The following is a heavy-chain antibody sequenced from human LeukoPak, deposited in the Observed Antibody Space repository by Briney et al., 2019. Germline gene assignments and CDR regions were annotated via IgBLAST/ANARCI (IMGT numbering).Heavy chain of an antibody. V-gene: IGHV4-39*01. CDR1: GGSISGYY. J-gene: IGHJ3*02. CDR2: IYYSGNT. Sequence: PSETLSLTCAVYGGSISGYYWGWIRQSPGKGLEWIGSIYYSGNTYYNPSLNSRVTITVDTSKNQFSLQLSSVTAADTTVYYCARSHIVAVTGFAFDIWGQGTLVTVSS. D-gene: IGHD2-21*02. CDR3: ARSHIVAVTGFAFDI.